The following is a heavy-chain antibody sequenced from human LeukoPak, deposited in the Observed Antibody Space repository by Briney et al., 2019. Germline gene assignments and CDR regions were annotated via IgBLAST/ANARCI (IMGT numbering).Heavy chain of an antibody. CDR2: ISAYNGNT. J-gene: IGHJ4*02. CDR1: GYTFTSYG. CDR3: ARSSIVVVPAATFDY. V-gene: IGHV1-18*01. D-gene: IGHD2-2*01. Sequence: ASVKVSCKASGYTFTSYGISWVRQAPGQGLEWMGWISAYNGNTNYAQKLQGRVTMTTDTSTSTAYMELGSLRSDDTAVYYCARSSIVVVPAATFDYWGQGTLVTVSS.